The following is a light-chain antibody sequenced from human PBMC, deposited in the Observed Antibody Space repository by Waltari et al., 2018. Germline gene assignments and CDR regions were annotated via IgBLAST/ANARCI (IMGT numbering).Light chain of an antibody. CDR2: RND. CDR1: SSHIGANV. J-gene: IGLJ3*02. CDR3: AAWDDRMNGHWV. Sequence: QSVLTQPPSASGTPGQSVTISCSGSSSHIGANVVNWYQPLPGKAPKLLIYRNDQRPSGVPDRFSASKSGTSASLAISGLQSEDEADYYCAAWDDRMNGHWVFGGGTKVTVL. V-gene: IGLV1-44*01.